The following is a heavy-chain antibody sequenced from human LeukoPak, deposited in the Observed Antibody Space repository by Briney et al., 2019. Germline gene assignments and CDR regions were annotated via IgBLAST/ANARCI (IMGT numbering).Heavy chain of an antibody. CDR3: ARGRARGYYFDY. V-gene: IGHV4-34*01. J-gene: IGHJ4*02. CDR1: GGSFSGYY. D-gene: IGHD6-6*01. CDR2: INHSGST. Sequence: PSETLSLTCAVYGGSFSGYYWSWIRQPPGKGLEWIGEINHSGSTNYNPFLKSRVTISVDTSKNQFSLKLSSVTAADTAVYYCARGRARGYYFDYWGQGTLVTVSS.